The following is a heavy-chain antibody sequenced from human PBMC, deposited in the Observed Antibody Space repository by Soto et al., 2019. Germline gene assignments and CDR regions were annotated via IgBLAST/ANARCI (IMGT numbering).Heavy chain of an antibody. Sequence: LRLSCAASGFTFDDYAMHWVRQAPGKGLEWVSGISWNSGSIGYADSVKGRFTISRDNAKNPLYLQMNSLRAEDTALYYCAKGIAAAGTWYYYYGMDVWGQGTTVTVS. CDR2: ISWNSGSI. D-gene: IGHD6-13*01. V-gene: IGHV3-9*01. J-gene: IGHJ6*02. CDR3: AKGIAAAGTWYYYYGMDV. CDR1: GFTFDDYA.